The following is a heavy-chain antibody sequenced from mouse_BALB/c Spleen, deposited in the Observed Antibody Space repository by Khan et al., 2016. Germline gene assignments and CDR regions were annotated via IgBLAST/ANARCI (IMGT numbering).Heavy chain of an antibody. CDR1: GYTFTSSW. CDR3: ARGGGDKYYTAVDW. V-gene: IGHV1S81*02. Sequence: QVQLQQPGAELVKPGASVKLSCKASGYTFTSSWMHWVKQRPGQGLEWIGEINPTNGRANYNERFGNKATLTVDKPSSTVYMHLSSLTSEDSAVYYCARGGGDKYYTAVDWWDQGASVTVSA. J-gene: IGHJ4*01. D-gene: IGHD1-1*01. CDR2: INPTNGRA.